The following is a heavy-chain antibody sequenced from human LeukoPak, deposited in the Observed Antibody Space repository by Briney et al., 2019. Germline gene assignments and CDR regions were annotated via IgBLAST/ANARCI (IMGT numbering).Heavy chain of an antibody. J-gene: IGHJ3*02. CDR3: ARGPYGDYGRLGEGAFDI. CDR2: IWYDGSNK. V-gene: IGHV3-33*01. D-gene: IGHD4-17*01. Sequence: GGSLRLSCAASAFTFSNYGMHWVRQAPGKGLEWVALIWYDGSNKYYADSVKGRFTISRDNSKNILYLQMISLRADDTAVYYCARGPYGDYGRLGEGAFDIWGQGTVVTVSS. CDR1: AFTFSNYG.